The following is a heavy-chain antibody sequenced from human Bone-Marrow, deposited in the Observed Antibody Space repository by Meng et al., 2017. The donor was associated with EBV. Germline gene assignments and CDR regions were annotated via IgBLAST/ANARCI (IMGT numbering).Heavy chain of an antibody. CDR2: IDVGNANT. Sequence: GAEVMRPVSSMKVSCKASEYTFRSYAIHWVRQAHGQSLEWMGWIDVGNANTKYSQKFQDRVTITRETFASTVYMELSRLTSEDTAVYYCARRYYDVTGYYYFDFWGQGTLVTVSS. D-gene: IGHD3-22*01. V-gene: IGHV1-3*01. J-gene: IGHJ4*02. CDR3: ARRYYDVTGYYYFDF. CDR1: EYTFRSYA.